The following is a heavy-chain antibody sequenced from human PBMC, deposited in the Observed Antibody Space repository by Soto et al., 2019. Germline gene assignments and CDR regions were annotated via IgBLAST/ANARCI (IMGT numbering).Heavy chain of an antibody. CDR2: IYYSGTT. CDR1: GGSISSGDYY. D-gene: IGHD6-19*01. CDR3: ARARISVLGWFDP. V-gene: IGHV4-30-4*08. Sequence: QVQLQESGPGLVEPSQTLSLTCTVSGGSISSGDYYWSWIRQPPGKGLEWLGYIYYSGTTTYNPSLRSRVTISIDTSKNHSSLKLSSVTAADTAVYYCARARISVLGWFDPWGQGTLATVSS. J-gene: IGHJ5*02.